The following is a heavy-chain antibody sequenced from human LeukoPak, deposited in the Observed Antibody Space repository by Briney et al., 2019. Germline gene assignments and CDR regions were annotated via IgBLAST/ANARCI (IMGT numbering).Heavy chain of an antibody. V-gene: IGHV1-2*06. Sequence: ASVKVSCKASGYTFIGYYMHWVRQAPGQGVGWMGRINPNSGGTNYAQKFQGRVTMTRDTSIGTAYMELSSLTSDDTAVYYCARDGANKVRGVHYYYMDVWGKGTTVTVSS. CDR1: GYTFIGYY. D-gene: IGHD3-10*01. J-gene: IGHJ6*03. CDR3: ARDGANKVRGVHYYYMDV. CDR2: INPNSGGT.